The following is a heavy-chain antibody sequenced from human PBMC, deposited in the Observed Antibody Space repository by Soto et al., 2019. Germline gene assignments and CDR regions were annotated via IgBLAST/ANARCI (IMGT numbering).Heavy chain of an antibody. J-gene: IGHJ4*02. CDR2: IYHSGST. CDR1: SGSISSSNW. V-gene: IGHV4-4*02. CDR3: ARGLYDFWSGYSPGGFDY. D-gene: IGHD3-3*01. Sequence: QVQLQESGPGLVKPSGTLSLTCAVSSGSISSSNWWSWVRQPPGKGLEWIGEIYHSGSTNYNPSRKSRVGISVDKYKHQFSLKLSSVTAADTAVYYCARGLYDFWSGYSPGGFDYWGQGTLVTVSS.